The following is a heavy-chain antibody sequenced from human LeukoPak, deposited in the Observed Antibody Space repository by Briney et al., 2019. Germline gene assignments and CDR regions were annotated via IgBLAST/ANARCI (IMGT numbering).Heavy chain of an antibody. CDR1: GGSISSSSYY. V-gene: IGHV4-39*01. J-gene: IGHJ4*02. D-gene: IGHD3-10*01. CDR3: ARGYYGSGRYSYYFDY. Sequence: PSETLSLTCTVSGGSISSSSYYWGWIRQPPGKGREWSGSINYSGSTRYNPSPKSRAATSVNTTKNQFSLRLSSVTAADTSVYYCARGYYGSGRYSYYFDYWGQGTLVTVSS. CDR2: INYSGST.